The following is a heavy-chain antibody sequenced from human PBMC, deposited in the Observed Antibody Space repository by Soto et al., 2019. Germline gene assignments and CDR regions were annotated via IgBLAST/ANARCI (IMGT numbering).Heavy chain of an antibody. V-gene: IGHV4-59*01. CDR2: IYYSGST. CDR1: GGSISSYY. D-gene: IGHD3-22*01. J-gene: IGHJ3*02. Sequence: SETLSLTCTVSGGSISSYYWSWIRQPPGKGLEWIGYIYYSGSTNYNPSLKSRVTISVDTSKNQFSLKLSSVTAADTAVYYCARAEEITMIVLGALDIWGQGTMVTVSS. CDR3: ARAEEITMIVLGALDI.